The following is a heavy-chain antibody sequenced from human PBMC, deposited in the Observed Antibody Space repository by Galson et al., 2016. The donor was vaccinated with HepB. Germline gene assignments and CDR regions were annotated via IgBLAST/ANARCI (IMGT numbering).Heavy chain of an antibody. Sequence: LTCTVSGGSISSGGYYWSWIRQHPGKGLEWIGYIYYSGSTYYNPSLKSRVTISVDTSKNQFSLKLSSVTAADTAVYYCARERGWGGWYVSDYWGQGTLVTVSS. CDR2: IYYSGST. J-gene: IGHJ4*02. D-gene: IGHD6-19*01. CDR3: ARERGWGGWYVSDY. CDR1: GGSISSGGYY. V-gene: IGHV4-31*03.